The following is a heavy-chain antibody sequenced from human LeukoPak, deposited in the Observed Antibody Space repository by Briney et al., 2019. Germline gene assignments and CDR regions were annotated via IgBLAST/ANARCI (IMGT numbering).Heavy chain of an antibody. D-gene: IGHD2-21*02. CDR3: ARDREGVVVTAKGAFDI. CDR1: GGTFSSYA. CDR2: IIPIFGTA. J-gene: IGHJ3*02. Sequence: GASVKVSCKASGGTFSSYAISWVRQAPGQGLEWMGRIIPIFGTANYARKFQGRVTITTDESTSTAYMELSSLRSEDTAVYYCARDREGVVVTAKGAFDIWGQGTMVTVSS. V-gene: IGHV1-69*05.